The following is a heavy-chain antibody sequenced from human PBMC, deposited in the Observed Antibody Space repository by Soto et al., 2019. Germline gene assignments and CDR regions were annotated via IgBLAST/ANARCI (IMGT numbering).Heavy chain of an antibody. CDR1: GGSITSGAYF. Sequence: SETLSLTCAVSGGSITSGAYFWSWIRQPPGKVPEWIGYISQSGTTYYNPSLERRVTISMDTSKNAFSLNLSSVTADYTAVYYCARVIWKIEAMIYGFYFDPWGPGTLVTVSS. CDR3: ARVIWKIEAMIYGFYFDP. CDR2: ISQSGTT. V-gene: IGHV4-30-2*01. J-gene: IGHJ5*02. D-gene: IGHD2-8*01.